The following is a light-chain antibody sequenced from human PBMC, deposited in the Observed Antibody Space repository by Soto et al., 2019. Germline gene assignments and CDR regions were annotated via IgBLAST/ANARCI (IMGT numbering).Light chain of an antibody. V-gene: IGKV3-11*01. Sequence: EIVLTQSPAPLALTPVERPPLCSRASQSVKTFLVWYQQRPGQAPRLLIYDASHRAAGIPARFSGSGSGTDFTLTISSLEPEDFAVYYCQQRSNWPSTFGQGTRLEI. CDR2: DAS. CDR1: QSVKTF. CDR3: QQRSNWPST. J-gene: IGKJ5*01.